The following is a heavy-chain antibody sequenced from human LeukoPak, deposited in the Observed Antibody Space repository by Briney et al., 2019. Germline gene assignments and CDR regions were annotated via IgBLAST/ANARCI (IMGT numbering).Heavy chain of an antibody. V-gene: IGHV3-21*01. CDR2: ISSSSSYI. J-gene: IGHJ4*02. CDR3: AREERQQLHFDY. CDR1: EFTVSSNY. Sequence: GGSLRLSCAASEFTVSSNYINWVRQAPGKGLEWVSSISSSSSYIYYADSVKGRFTISRDNAKNSLYLQMNSLRAEDTAVYYCAREERQQLHFDYWGQGTLVTVSS. D-gene: IGHD6-13*01.